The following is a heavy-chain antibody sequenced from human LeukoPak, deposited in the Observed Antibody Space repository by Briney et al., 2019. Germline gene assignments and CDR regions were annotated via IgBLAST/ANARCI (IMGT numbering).Heavy chain of an antibody. CDR2: ISAYNGNT. D-gene: IGHD6-6*01. CDR3: ARDTIAIRPGWFDP. Sequence: ASVKVSCKASGYTFISYGISWVRQAPGQGLEWMGWISAYNGNTNYAQKVQGRVTMTTDTSTSTAYKELRSLRSDDTAVYYCARDTIAIRPGWFDPWGQGTLVTVSS. J-gene: IGHJ5*02. CDR1: GYTFISYG. V-gene: IGHV1-18*04.